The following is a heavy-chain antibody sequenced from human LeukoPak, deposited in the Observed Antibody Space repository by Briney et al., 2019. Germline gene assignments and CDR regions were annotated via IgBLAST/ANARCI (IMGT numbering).Heavy chain of an antibody. D-gene: IGHD5-12*01. Sequence: ASVTVSYKASGYIFTAYYMHWVRQAPGQGFEWMGWINLSSGGTNYAQNFQGRVTMTRDTSISTAYMELSRLRSDDTDVYYCAKERGSAGTSFDYWGQGTLVTVSS. CDR2: INLSSGGT. V-gene: IGHV1-2*02. CDR1: GYIFTAYY. J-gene: IGHJ4*02. CDR3: AKERGSAGTSFDY.